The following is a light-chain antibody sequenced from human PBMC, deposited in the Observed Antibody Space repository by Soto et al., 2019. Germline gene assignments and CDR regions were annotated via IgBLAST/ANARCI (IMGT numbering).Light chain of an antibody. J-gene: IGLJ3*02. Sequence: QAVVTQPTSVSGAPGQRVTISCTGSSSNIGAGYDVHWYQQLPGTAPKLLIYGNSNRPSGVPDRFSGSKSGTSASLAITGLQAEDEADDYCQSYDSSLSGSVFGGGTKLTVL. CDR3: QSYDSSLSGSV. CDR1: SSNIGAGYD. V-gene: IGLV1-40*01. CDR2: GNS.